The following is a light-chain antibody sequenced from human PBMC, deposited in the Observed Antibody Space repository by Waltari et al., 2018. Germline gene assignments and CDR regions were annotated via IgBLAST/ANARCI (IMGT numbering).Light chain of an antibody. CDR2: GAS. CDR1: QSVGGN. CDR3: LQYNNWPRT. J-gene: IGKJ1*01. Sequence: ERVLTQSPDTLSVSPGERATLSCRASQSVGGNVAWYQQRTGQAPRLLIFGASIRASGIPARFSGSGSGTEFTFTISSLESEDFAVYYCLQYNNWPRTFGQGTKVEV. V-gene: IGKV3-15*01.